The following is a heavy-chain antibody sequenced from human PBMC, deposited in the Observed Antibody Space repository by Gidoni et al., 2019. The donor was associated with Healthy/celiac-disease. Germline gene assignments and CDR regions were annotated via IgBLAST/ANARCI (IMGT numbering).Heavy chain of an antibody. CDR1: GFTFSSYA. V-gene: IGHV3-30*04. Sequence: QVQLVESGGGVVQPGRSLRLSCEASGFTFSSYAMPWVRQAPGKGLEWVAVISYDGSNKYYADSVKGRFTISRDNSKNTLYLQMNSLRAEDTAVYYCARRTPAIYYYDSSGSFDYWGQGTLVTVSS. D-gene: IGHD3-22*01. CDR3: ARRTPAIYYYDSSGSFDY. CDR2: ISYDGSNK. J-gene: IGHJ4*02.